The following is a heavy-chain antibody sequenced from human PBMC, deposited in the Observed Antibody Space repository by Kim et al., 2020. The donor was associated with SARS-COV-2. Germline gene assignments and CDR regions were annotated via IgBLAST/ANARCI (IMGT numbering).Heavy chain of an antibody. V-gene: IGHV1-18*01. CDR3: ARDTYYDVPFPSWFDP. D-gene: IGHD3-22*01. Sequence: ASVKVSCKASGYTFTSYGISWVRQAPGQGLEWMGWISAYNGNTNYAQKLQGRVTMTTDTSTSTAYMELRSLRSDDTAVYYCARDTYYDVPFPSWFDPWGQGTLVTVSS. CDR2: ISAYNGNT. J-gene: IGHJ5*02. CDR1: GYTFTSYG.